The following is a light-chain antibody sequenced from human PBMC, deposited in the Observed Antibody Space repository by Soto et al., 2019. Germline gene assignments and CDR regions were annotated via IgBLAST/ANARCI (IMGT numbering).Light chain of an antibody. J-gene: IGKJ1*01. V-gene: IGKV1-5*03. CDR2: KAS. CDR3: QQYNSYSRT. Sequence: DIQMTQSPSTLSAPVGDRVTITCRASQSISSWLAWYQQKPGKAPKLLIYKASSLESGVPIRFSGSRSGTEFTLTISSLQPDDFATYYCQQYNSYSRTFGQGTKVEIK. CDR1: QSISSW.